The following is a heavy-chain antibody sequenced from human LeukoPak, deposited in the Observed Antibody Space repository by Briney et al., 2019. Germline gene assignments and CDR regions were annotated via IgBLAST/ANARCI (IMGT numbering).Heavy chain of an antibody. J-gene: IGHJ5*02. CDR2: IKQDGSEK. CDR1: GFTFSSYW. CDR3: AKGAVAGTLCWFDP. Sequence: GGSLRLSCAASGFTFSSYWMSWVRQAPGKGLEWVANIKQDGSEKYYVDSVKGRFTISRDNAKNSLYLQMNSLRAEDTAVYYCAKGAVAGTLCWFDPWGQGTLVTVSS. V-gene: IGHV3-7*03. D-gene: IGHD6-19*01.